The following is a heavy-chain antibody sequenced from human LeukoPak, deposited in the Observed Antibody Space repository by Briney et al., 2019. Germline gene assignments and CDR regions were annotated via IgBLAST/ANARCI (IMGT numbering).Heavy chain of an antibody. D-gene: IGHD1-26*01. CDR1: GGSISSGVYS. J-gene: IGHJ4*02. CDR2: INHSGST. V-gene: IGHV4-34*01. Sequence: SETLSLTRAVSGGSISSGVYSWSWVRQPPGKGLEWIGEINHSGSTNYNPSLKSRVTISVDTSKNQFSLKLSSVTAADTAVYYCARGERQFRESYYSFSFDYWGQGTLVTVSS. CDR3: ARGERQFRESYYSFSFDY.